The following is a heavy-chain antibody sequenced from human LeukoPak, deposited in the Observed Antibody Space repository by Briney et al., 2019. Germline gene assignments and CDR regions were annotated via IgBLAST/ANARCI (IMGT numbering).Heavy chain of an antibody. D-gene: IGHD3-9*01. Sequence: GGALRLSCAASGFTFSSYAMSWARQAPGKGLEWVSAISGSGGSTYYADSLKGRFTICRDNSKNTLYLQMNSLRAEDTAVYYCAKTRRAGRYFDWLLSNWFDPWGQGTLVTVSS. V-gene: IGHV3-23*01. CDR1: GFTFSSYA. CDR3: AKTRRAGRYFDWLLSNWFDP. CDR2: ISGSGGST. J-gene: IGHJ5*02.